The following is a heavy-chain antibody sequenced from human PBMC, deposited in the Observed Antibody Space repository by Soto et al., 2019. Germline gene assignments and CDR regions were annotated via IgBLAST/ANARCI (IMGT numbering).Heavy chain of an antibody. CDR3: ARAGYSRCQGDHLYGMDV. J-gene: IGHJ6*02. V-gene: IGHV3-30-3*01. Sequence: QVQLVESGGGVVQPGRSLRLSCAASGFSFSAYTMHWVRQVPGKGLEWVAVISFGGDSKYYADSVKGRFTISRDNSDNRIKVQMNKQREDEMALYYCARAGYSRCQGDHLYGMDVWGQGTTVTVSS. CDR2: ISFGGDSK. CDR1: GFSFSAYT. D-gene: IGHD6-25*01.